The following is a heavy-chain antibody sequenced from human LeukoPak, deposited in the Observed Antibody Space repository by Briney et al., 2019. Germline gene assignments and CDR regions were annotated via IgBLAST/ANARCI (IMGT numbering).Heavy chain of an antibody. CDR2: IIPILGIA. J-gene: IGHJ6*02. Sequence: AASVKVSCKASGGTFSSYAISWVRQAPGQGLEWMGRIIPILGIANYAQKFQGRVTITADKSTSTAYMELSGLRSEDTAVYYCARGLYYYDSSGYYYYYGMDVWGQGTTVTVSS. CDR3: ARGLYYYDSSGYYYYYGMDV. V-gene: IGHV1-69*04. CDR1: GGTFSSYA. D-gene: IGHD3-22*01.